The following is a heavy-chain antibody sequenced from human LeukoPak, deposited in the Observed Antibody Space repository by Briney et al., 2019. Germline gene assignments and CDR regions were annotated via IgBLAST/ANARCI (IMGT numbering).Heavy chain of an antibody. CDR2: IIPIFGTA. Sequence: SVKVSCKASGGTFSSYAISWVRQAPGQGLEWMGGIIPIFGTANYAQKFQGRVTITADESTSTAYMELSSLRSEDTAVYYCARDLGIDCSSTSCSTGWFDPWGQGTLVTVSS. CDR3: ARDLGIDCSSTSCSTGWFDP. V-gene: IGHV1-69*13. D-gene: IGHD2-2*01. CDR1: GGTFSSYA. J-gene: IGHJ5*02.